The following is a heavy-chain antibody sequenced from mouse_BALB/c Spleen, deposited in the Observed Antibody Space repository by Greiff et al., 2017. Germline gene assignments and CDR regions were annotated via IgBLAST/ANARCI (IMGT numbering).Heavy chain of an antibody. V-gene: IGHV5-17*02. CDR1: GFTFSSFG. Sequence: EVHLVESGGGLVQPGGSRKLSCAASGFTFSSFGMHWVRQAPEKGLEWVAYISSGSSTIYYADTVKGRFTISRDNPKNTLFLQMTSLRSEDTAMYYCARPYYDYDRVYAMDYWGQGTSVTVSS. D-gene: IGHD2-4*01. CDR2: ISSGSSTI. J-gene: IGHJ4*01. CDR3: ARPYYDYDRVYAMDY.